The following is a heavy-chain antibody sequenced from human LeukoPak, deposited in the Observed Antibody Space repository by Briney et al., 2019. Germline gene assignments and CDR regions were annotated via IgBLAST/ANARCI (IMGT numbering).Heavy chain of an antibody. CDR3: ATLDTPNYFDY. CDR1: GGSISSSSYY. J-gene: IGHJ4*02. Sequence: QASETLSLTCTVSGGSISSSSYYWGWIRQPPGKGLEWIGSIYCSGGTYYNPSLKSRVTISVDTSKNQFSLKLSSVTAADTAVYYCATLDTPNYFDYWGQGTLVTVSS. CDR2: IYCSGGT. V-gene: IGHV4-39*01.